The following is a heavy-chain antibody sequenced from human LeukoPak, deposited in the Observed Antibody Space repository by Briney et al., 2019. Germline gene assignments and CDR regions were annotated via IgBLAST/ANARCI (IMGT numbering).Heavy chain of an antibody. CDR2: ISSSSSYI. V-gene: IGHV3-21*01. D-gene: IGHD6-13*01. J-gene: IGHJ6*02. Sequence: GGSLRLSCAASGFTFSSYSMNEVRQAPGKGLEWVSSISSSSSYIYYADSVKGRFTISRDNAKNSLYLQMNSLRAEDTAVYYCARDFVTGGIGMDVWGQGTTVTVSS. CDR1: GFTFSSYS. CDR3: ARDFVTGGIGMDV.